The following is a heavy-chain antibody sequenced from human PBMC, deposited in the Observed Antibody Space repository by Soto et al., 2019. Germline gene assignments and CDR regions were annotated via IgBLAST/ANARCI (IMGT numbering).Heavy chain of an antibody. CDR1: GFTFSSYA. V-gene: IGHV3-30*04. CDR2: ISYDGSNK. CDR3: AVLMISSGYYYAFDI. Sequence: GGSLRLSCAASGFTFSSYAMHWVRQAPGKGLEWVAVISYDGSNKYYADSVKGRFTISRDNSKNTLYLQMNSLRAEDTAVYYCAVLMISSGYYYAFDIWGQGTMVTVSS. D-gene: IGHD3-22*01. J-gene: IGHJ3*02.